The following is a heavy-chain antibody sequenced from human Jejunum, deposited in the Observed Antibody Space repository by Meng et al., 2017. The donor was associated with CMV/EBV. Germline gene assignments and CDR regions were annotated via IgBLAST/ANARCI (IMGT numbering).Heavy chain of an antibody. D-gene: IGHD6-19*01. CDR3: TRDRGVAVPMDV. CDR2: IKPDGTEE. V-gene: IGHV3-7*01. J-gene: IGHJ6*02. CDR1: GFISSHCW. Sequence: SGFISSHCWMSWVRQAPGKGLEWVASIKPDGTEEFYVDSVKGRFTISRDAAENSLYLQMTSLRAEDTAVYYCTRDRGVAVPMDVWGQGTTVTVSS.